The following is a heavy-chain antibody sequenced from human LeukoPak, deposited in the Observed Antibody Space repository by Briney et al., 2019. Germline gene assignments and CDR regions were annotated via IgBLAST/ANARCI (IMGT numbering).Heavy chain of an antibody. CDR2: IYYSGST. V-gene: IGHV4-59*01. D-gene: IGHD3-10*01. CDR1: GGSISSYY. J-gene: IGHJ4*02. Sequence: SETLSLTCTVSGGSISSYYWSWIRQPPGKGLEWIGYIYYSGSTNYNPSLKSRVTISVDTPKNQFSLKLSSVTAADTAVYYCARGWFGEFDYWGQGTLVTVSS. CDR3: ARGWFGEFDY.